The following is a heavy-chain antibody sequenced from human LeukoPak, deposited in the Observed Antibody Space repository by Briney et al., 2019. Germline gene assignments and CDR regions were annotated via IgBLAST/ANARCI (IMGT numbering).Heavy chain of an antibody. CDR3: AKAPKKVPYGKDG. J-gene: IGHJ6*02. CDR2: ISYDGSNK. Sequence: GRSLRLSCAASGFTFSSYGMHWVRQAPGKGLEWVAVISYDGSNKYYADSVKGRFTISRDNSKNTLYLQMNSLRAEDTAVYYCAKAPKKVPYGKDGRGQGTKVTVSS. D-gene: IGHD3-10*01. CDR1: GFTFSSYG. V-gene: IGHV3-30*18.